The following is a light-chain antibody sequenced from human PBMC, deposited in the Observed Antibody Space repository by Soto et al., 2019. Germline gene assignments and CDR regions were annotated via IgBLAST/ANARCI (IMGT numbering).Light chain of an antibody. V-gene: IGLV2-14*01. Sequence: QSALTQPASVSGSPGQSITISCTGTSSDVGGYNYVSWYQQHPGKAPKLMIYDVSNRPSGVSNRFSGSKSGNTASLTISGLQAEDEADYYCSSYTSSPWVFGGGTKVTVL. CDR1: SSDVGGYNY. CDR2: DVS. J-gene: IGLJ3*02. CDR3: SSYTSSPWV.